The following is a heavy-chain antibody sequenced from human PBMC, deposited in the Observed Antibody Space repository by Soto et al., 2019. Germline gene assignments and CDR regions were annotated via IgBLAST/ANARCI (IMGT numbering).Heavy chain of an antibody. CDR1: GDSISSYY. CDR3: ARRFTMTKTNWFDP. D-gene: IGHD3-22*01. V-gene: IGHV4-59*08. CDR2: VYSSGST. J-gene: IGHJ5*02. Sequence: KASETLSLTCTVSGDSISSYYWSWIRQPPGKGLEWIGYVYSSGSTNYSPSLKSRVTISVDTSKNQFSLKLTSVTAADTAVYYCARRFTMTKTNWFDPWGQGTLVTVSS.